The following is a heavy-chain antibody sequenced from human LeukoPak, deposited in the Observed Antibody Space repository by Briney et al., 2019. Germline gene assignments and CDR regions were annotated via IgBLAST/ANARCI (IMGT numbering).Heavy chain of an antibody. D-gene: IGHD3-10*01. Sequence: PGGSLRLSCAASGFTFTSYDMTWVRQAPGKGLEWVAVLSSDGSSGFYADSVKGRFTISRDNSKNTLYLQMNSLRPEDTAVYYCAKPDYYGSGNYYAVGNWGQGTLVTVSS. CDR1: GFTFTSYD. J-gene: IGHJ4*02. V-gene: IGHV3-30*18. CDR2: LSSDGSSG. CDR3: AKPDYYGSGNYYAVGN.